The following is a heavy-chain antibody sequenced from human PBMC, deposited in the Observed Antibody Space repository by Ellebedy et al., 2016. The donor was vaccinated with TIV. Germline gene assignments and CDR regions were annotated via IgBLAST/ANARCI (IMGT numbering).Heavy chain of an antibody. CDR2: ISYDGSNK. Sequence: GESLKISCAASGFTFSSYGMHWVRQAPGKGLEWVAVISYDGSNKYYADSVKGRFTISRDNSKNTLYLQMNSLRAEDTAVYYCAKTVYGSGSTPRSYYYGMDVWGQGTTVTVSS. J-gene: IGHJ6*02. CDR3: AKTVYGSGSTPRSYYYGMDV. CDR1: GFTFSSYG. D-gene: IGHD3-10*01. V-gene: IGHV3-30*18.